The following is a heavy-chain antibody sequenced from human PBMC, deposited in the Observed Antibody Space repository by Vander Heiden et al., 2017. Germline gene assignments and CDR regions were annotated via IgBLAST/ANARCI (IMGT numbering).Heavy chain of an antibody. CDR3: ARRGSTSSWMDY. J-gene: IGHJ4*02. V-gene: IGHV3-33*01. CDR2: IWSDERKK. D-gene: IGHD2-2*01. Sequence: QEQLVESGGGVVQPGTPLNLPWAAAGFPFSDYGLHWVRQAPGKGLEWVAGIWSDERKKFYADSVKGRFTISRDNSKSTLFLHVNSLRVEDTAVYYCARRGSTSSWMDYWGQGVLVTVSS. CDR1: GFPFSDYG.